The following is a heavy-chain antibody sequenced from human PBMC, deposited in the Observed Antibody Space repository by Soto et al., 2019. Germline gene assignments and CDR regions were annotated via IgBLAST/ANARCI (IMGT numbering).Heavy chain of an antibody. CDR3: ARSSSSSYYYYGMDV. CDR2: IIPIFGTA. J-gene: IGHJ6*02. D-gene: IGHD6-6*01. CDR1: GGTFSSYA. V-gene: IGHV1-69*13. Sequence: ASVKVSCKAYGGTFSSYAISWVRQAPGQGLEWMGGIIPIFGTANYAQKFQGRVTITADESTSTAYMELSSLRSEDTAVYYCARSSSSSYYYYGMDVWGQGTTVTVSS.